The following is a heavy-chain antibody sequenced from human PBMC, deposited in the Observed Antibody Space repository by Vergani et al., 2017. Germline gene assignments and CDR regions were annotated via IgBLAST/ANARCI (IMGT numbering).Heavy chain of an antibody. CDR1: GGTFSSYA. CDR3: ARDRDDYYDSSGYSDY. Sequence: QVQLVQSGAEVKKPGASVKVSCKASGGTFSSYAISWVRQAPGQGLEWMGRSIPILGIANYAQKFQGRVTITADKYTSTAYMELSSLRSEDTAVYYCARDRDDYYDSSGYSDYWGQGTLVTVSS. CDR2: SIPILGIA. D-gene: IGHD3-22*01. J-gene: IGHJ4*02. V-gene: IGHV1-69*04.